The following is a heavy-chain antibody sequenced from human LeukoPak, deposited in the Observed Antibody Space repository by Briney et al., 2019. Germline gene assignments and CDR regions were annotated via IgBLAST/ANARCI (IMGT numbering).Heavy chain of an antibody. CDR2: IYYIGNT. J-gene: IGHJ4*02. V-gene: IGHV4-39*07. Sequence: SETLSLTCTVSGGSISSSNYYWGWIRQPPGKGLEWIGSIYYIGNTYYNPSLKSRVTISADTSKNQFSLKLSSVTAADTAVYYCARVGVTTIAPIIDYWGQGTLVTVSS. CDR1: GGSISSSNYY. CDR3: ARVGVTTIAPIIDY. D-gene: IGHD4-11*01.